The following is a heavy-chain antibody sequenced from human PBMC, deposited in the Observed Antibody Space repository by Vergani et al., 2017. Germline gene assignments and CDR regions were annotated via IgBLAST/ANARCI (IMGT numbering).Heavy chain of an antibody. J-gene: IGHJ3*02. CDR1: GSSISSYY. CDR2: IYYSGST. D-gene: IGHD3-16*02. Sequence: QVQLQESGPGVVKPSETLSLTCTVSGSSISSYYWSWIRQPPGKGLEWIGYIYYSGSTYYNPSLKSRVTISVDTSKNQFSLKLSSVTAADTAVYYCARGGKYYDYVWGSYRSDAFDIWGQGTMVTVSS. V-gene: IGHV4-59*08. CDR3: ARGGKYYDYVWGSYRSDAFDI.